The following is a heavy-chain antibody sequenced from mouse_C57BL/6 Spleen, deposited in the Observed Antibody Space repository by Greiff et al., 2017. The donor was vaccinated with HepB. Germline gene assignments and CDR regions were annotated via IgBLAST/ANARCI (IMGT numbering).Heavy chain of an antibody. J-gene: IGHJ4*01. Sequence: EVKLVESGGGLVKPGGSLKLSCAASGFTFSDYGMHWVRQAPEKGLEWVAYISSGSSTIYYADTVKGRFTISRDNAKNTLFLQMTSLRSEDTAMYYCARHYGNYVYAMDYWGQGTSVTVSS. CDR1: GFTFSDYG. D-gene: IGHD2-1*01. V-gene: IGHV5-17*01. CDR3: ARHYGNYVYAMDY. CDR2: ISSGSSTI.